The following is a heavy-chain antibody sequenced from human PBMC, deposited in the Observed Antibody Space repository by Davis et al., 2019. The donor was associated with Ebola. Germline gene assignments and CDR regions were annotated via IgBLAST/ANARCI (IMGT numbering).Heavy chain of an antibody. D-gene: IGHD4-17*01. CDR1: GFTFSSYE. CDR2: ISSSGSTI. V-gene: IGHV3-48*03. CDR3: AKAQWTTAKLNFDY. J-gene: IGHJ4*02. Sequence: PGGSLRLSCAASGFTFSSYEMNWVRQAPGKGLEWVSYISSSGSTIYYADSVKGRFTISRDNAKNSLYLQMNSLRAEDTAVYFCAKAQWTTAKLNFDYWGQGTLVTVSS.